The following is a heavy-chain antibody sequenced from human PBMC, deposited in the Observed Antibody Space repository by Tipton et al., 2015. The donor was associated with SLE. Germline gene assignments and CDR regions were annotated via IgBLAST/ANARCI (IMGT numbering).Heavy chain of an antibody. V-gene: IGHV3-23*01. J-gene: IGHJ4*02. CDR2: ISGGGST. CDR3: AKYSSGGGY. Sequence: SLRLSCAASGFTFNSYVMSWVRQVPGKGLEWVSGISGGGSTYYADSVKGRFTISRDNAKNSLYLQMNSLRAEDTAVYYCAKYSSGGGYWGQGTLVTVSS. D-gene: IGHD6-19*01. CDR1: GFTFNSYV.